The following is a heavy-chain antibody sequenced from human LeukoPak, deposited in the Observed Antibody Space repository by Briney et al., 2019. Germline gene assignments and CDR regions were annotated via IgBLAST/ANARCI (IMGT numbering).Heavy chain of an antibody. J-gene: IGHJ3*02. D-gene: IGHD1-26*01. Sequence: PGGSLRLSCAASGFTFSSYSMNWVRQAPGKGLEWVSGISWNSGTIGYADSVKGRFTISRDNAKNSLYLQMTSLRAEDTALYYCAKGDSGSYSSPDAFDIWGQGTMVTVSS. CDR1: GFTFSSYS. CDR2: ISWNSGTI. V-gene: IGHV3-9*01. CDR3: AKGDSGSYSSPDAFDI.